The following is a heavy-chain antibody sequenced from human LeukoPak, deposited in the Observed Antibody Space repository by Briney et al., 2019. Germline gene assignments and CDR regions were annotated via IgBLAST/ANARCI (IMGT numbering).Heavy chain of an antibody. CDR1: GFTFSSYW. J-gene: IGHJ5*02. D-gene: IGHD6-6*01. CDR2: NNSDGSST. V-gene: IGHV3-74*01. CDR3: ARVSSIAARPGGRFDP. Sequence: QTGGSLRLSCAASGFTFSSYWMHWVRQAPGKGLVWVSRNNSDGSSTSYADSVKGRFTISRDNAKNTLYLQMNSLRAEDTAVYYCARVSSIAARPGGRFDPWGQGTLVTVSS.